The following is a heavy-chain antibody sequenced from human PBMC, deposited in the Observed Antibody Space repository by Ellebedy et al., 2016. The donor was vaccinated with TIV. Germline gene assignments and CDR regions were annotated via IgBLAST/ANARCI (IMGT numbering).Heavy chain of an antibody. Sequence: GGSLRLSCAASAFSVSDNDMAWVRRAPGKGLEWVSTISSGSDTYYADSVKGRFTVSRDNGKNALYLQMNSLRVEDTAVYYCVRGGTWTFDYWGQGTLVTVSS. CDR2: ISSGSDT. CDR3: VRGGTWTFDY. CDR1: AFSVSDND. V-gene: IGHV3-66*01. D-gene: IGHD1-26*01. J-gene: IGHJ4*02.